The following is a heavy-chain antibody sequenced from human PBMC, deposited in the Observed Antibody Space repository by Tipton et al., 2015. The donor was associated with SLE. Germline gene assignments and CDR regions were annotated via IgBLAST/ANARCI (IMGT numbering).Heavy chain of an antibody. CDR2: IYSSGST. CDR3: ARDQQGYYFDY. Sequence: LRLSCTVSGDSISSGSYYWSWIRQPAGKGLEWIGYIYSSGSTNYNPSLKSRVTISVDTSKNQFSLKLSSVTAADTAVYYCARDQQGYYFDYWGQGTLVTVSS. V-gene: IGHV4-61*10. J-gene: IGHJ4*02. CDR1: GDSISSGSYY. D-gene: IGHD6-13*01.